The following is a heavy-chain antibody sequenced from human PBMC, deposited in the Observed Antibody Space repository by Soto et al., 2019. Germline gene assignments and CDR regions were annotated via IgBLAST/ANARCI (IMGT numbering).Heavy chain of an antibody. D-gene: IGHD3-22*01. CDR1: GGSISSGGYS. Sequence: SETLSLTCAVSGGSISSGGYSWSWIRQPPGKGLEWIGYIYHSGSTYYNPSLKSRVTISVDTSKNQFSLKLSSVTAADTAVYYCARVPYYYDSSGYYYEYWFDPWGQGTLVTVSS. J-gene: IGHJ5*02. CDR2: IYHSGST. V-gene: IGHV4-30-2*05. CDR3: ARVPYYYDSSGYYYEYWFDP.